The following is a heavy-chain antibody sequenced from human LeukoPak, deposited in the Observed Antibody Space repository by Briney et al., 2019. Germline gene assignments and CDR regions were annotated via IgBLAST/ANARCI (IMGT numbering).Heavy chain of an antibody. Sequence: GASVTVSCKASGYTFTSYTIHWVRQAPGQRLEWMGWINTGNGSTEYSQKFQGRVTVTTDTSASTAYMELSSLRSEHTAVYYCARCGYSDAWSCDHWGQGTLVTVSS. V-gene: IGHV1-3*04. CDR3: ARCGYSDAWSCDH. D-gene: IGHD5-18*01. CDR1: GYTFTSYT. J-gene: IGHJ5*02. CDR2: INTGNGST.